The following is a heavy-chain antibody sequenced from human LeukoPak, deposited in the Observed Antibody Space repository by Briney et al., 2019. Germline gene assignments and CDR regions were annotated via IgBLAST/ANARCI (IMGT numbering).Heavy chain of an antibody. V-gene: IGHV2-26*01. Sequence: SGPTLVNPTETLTMTCTVSGFSLSNARRGVSWIRQPPGKALEWLAHIFSNDEKYYSTSLKSRLTLSKDTSKSQVVLTMTNMDPVDTATYYCARIKGDTAMVIPFDYWGQGTLVTVSS. J-gene: IGHJ4*02. CDR2: IFSNDEK. CDR1: GFSLSNARRG. CDR3: ARIKGDTAMVIPFDY. D-gene: IGHD5-18*01.